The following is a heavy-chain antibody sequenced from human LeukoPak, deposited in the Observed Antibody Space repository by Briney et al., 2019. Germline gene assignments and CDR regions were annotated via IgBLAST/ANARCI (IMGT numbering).Heavy chain of an antibody. D-gene: IGHD3-10*01. J-gene: IGHJ4*02. Sequence: SGPTLVKPTQTLTLTCTFSGFSLRTTGVAVGWIRQPPGKALQWLAVTYWNNDKSYGPSLKSRLTITKDTSKNQVVLIMTNMDPVDTATYYCAHKGRGSGSYTMWGQGTLVTVSS. CDR2: TYWNNDK. V-gene: IGHV2-5*01. CDR3: AHKGRGSGSYTM. CDR1: GFSLRTTGVA.